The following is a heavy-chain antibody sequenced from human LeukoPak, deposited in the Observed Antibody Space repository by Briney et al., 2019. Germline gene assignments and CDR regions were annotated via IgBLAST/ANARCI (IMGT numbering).Heavy chain of an antibody. CDR3: ARDSRVSGDY. CDR2: IDPKSGGT. Sequence: ASVKVSCKTSGYTFTGYYMHWVRQAPGQGLEWMGRIDPKSGGTKYAQRFQGRVTMTSDTSFSTAYMELNSLRSDDTAVYYCARDSRVSGDYWGQGTLVTVSS. CDR1: GYTFTGYY. D-gene: IGHD2/OR15-2a*01. V-gene: IGHV1-2*06. J-gene: IGHJ4*02.